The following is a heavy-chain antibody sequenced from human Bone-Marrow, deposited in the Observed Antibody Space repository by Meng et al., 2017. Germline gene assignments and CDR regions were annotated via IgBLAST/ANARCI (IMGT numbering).Heavy chain of an antibody. CDR1: GFTFSSYA. D-gene: IGHD3-10*01. J-gene: IGHJ1*01. CDR3: AKDPYGSGSYSKYFQH. CDR2: ISGSGGST. V-gene: IGHV3-23*01. Sequence: GGSLRLSCAASGFTFSSYAMSWVRQAPGKGLEWVSAISGSGGSTYYADSVKGRFTISRDNSKNTLYLQMNSLSAEDTAVYYCAKDPYGSGSYSKYFQHWGQGTLVTVSS.